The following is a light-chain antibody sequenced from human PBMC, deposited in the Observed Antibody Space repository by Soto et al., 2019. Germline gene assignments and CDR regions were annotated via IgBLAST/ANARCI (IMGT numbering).Light chain of an antibody. CDR3: MQGTLWPWT. J-gene: IGKJ1*01. CDR2: KIS. CDR1: LSLVDSGGNTY. Sequence: VVMTQSPLSLPVTLGQPASISCTSSLSLVDSGGNTYFNWYQQRPGQPPRRLIYKISNRESGVPDRFIASGSGTDFTLRISRVEAEDLGVYYCMQGTLWPWTFGQGTKVEIK. V-gene: IGKV2-30*01.